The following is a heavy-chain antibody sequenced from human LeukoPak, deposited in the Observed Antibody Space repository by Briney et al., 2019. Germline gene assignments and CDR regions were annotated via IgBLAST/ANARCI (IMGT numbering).Heavy chain of an antibody. V-gene: IGHV1-18*01. Sequence: ASVKVSCKASGYEFTNYAITWVRQASGQGLEWMGWISPYNGQTNYAQNLQGRITLTTDRATTTGYMELTSLTSDDSAVYYCARGWDYSPRGRLDDWGQGTRVTVSS. CDR1: GYEFTNYA. J-gene: IGHJ4*02. D-gene: IGHD4-11*01. CDR2: ISPYNGQT. CDR3: ARGWDYSPRGRLDD.